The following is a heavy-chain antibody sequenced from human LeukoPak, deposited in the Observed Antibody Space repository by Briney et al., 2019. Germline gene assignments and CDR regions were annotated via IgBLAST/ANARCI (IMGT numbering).Heavy chain of an antibody. V-gene: IGHV4-34*01. CDR1: GGSFSGYY. J-gene: IGHJ6*02. CDR2: INHSGST. Sequence: SETLSLTRAVYGGSFSGYYWSWIRQPPGKGLEWIGEINHSGSTNYNPSLKSRVTISVDTSKNQFSLKLSSVTAADTAVYYCARIPCGGSCFYYYYGMDVWGQGTTVTVSS. D-gene: IGHD2-15*01. CDR3: ARIPCGGSCFYYYYGMDV.